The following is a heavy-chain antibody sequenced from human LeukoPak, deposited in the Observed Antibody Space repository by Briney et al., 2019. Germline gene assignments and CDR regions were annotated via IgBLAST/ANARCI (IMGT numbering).Heavy chain of an antibody. J-gene: IGHJ4*02. Sequence: ASVKVSCKASGYTFTTYGISWVRQAPGQRLEWMGWISAYNGNTNYAQKLQGRVTMTTDTSTSTAYMELRSLRSDDTAVYYCASGYCSGSSCYSLLDFWGQGTLVTVSS. CDR2: ISAYNGNT. V-gene: IGHV1-18*01. CDR1: GYTFTTYG. CDR3: ASGYCSGSSCYSLLDF. D-gene: IGHD2-15*01.